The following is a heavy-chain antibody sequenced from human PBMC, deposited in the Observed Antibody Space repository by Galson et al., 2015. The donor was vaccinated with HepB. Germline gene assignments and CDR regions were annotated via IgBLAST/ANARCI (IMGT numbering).Heavy chain of an antibody. CDR2: IYSDGST. CDR1: GFSVRHNY. D-gene: IGHD6-13*01. CDR3: AKNIATVVNTLDF. Sequence: SLRLSCAASGFSVRHNYMTWVRQAPGKGLEWVAVIYSDGSTYYADSVKGRFTISRDNSKNTIYLQMNSLRAEDTAVYYCAKNIATVVNTLDFWGQGTLVTVSS. V-gene: IGHV3-53*01. J-gene: IGHJ4*02.